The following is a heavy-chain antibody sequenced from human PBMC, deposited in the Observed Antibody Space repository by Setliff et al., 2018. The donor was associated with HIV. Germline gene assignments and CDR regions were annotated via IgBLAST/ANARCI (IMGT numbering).Heavy chain of an antibody. CDR1: GGSISSDDHY. J-gene: IGHJ4*02. V-gene: IGHV4-30-4*01. CDR2: IYHTGAT. CDR3: ARMSISASVCLDY. Sequence: SETLSLTCTVSGGSISSDDHYWSWIRQPPGKGLEWIGYIYHTGATYYKSSLESRLTISVDTSKNQFSLKLNSVTAADTAVYFCARMSISASVCLDYWGQGSQVTVSS. D-gene: IGHD6-25*01.